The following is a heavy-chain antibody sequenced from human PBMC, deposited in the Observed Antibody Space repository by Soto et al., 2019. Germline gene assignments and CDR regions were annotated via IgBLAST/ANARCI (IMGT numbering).Heavy chain of an antibody. CDR3: AKVPAYNWNYRPFDY. Sequence: GGSLRLSCAASGFTFSSYAMSWVRQAPGKGLEWVSAISGSGGSTYYADSVKGRFTISRDNSKNTLYLQMNSLRAEDTAVYYCAKVPAYNWNYRPFDYWGQGTLVTSPQ. CDR1: GFTFSSYA. D-gene: IGHD1-7*01. J-gene: IGHJ4*02. V-gene: IGHV3-23*01. CDR2: ISGSGGST.